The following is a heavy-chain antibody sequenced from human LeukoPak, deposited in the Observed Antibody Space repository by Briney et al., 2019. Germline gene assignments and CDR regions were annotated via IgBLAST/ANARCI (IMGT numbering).Heavy chain of an antibody. Sequence: GGSLRLSCAASGFTFSSYSVNWVRQAPGKGLEWVSSISSSSSYIYYADSVKGRFTISRDNAKNSLYLQMNSLRAEDTAVYYCATSRCSGSSWYLWGQGTLVTVSS. J-gene: IGHJ4*02. CDR3: ATSRCSGSSWYL. D-gene: IGHD6-13*01. V-gene: IGHV3-21*01. CDR1: GFTFSSYS. CDR2: ISSSSSYI.